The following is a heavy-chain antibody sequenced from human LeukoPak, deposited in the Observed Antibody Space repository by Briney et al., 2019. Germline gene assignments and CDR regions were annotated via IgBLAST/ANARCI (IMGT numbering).Heavy chain of an antibody. CDR3: AKIKGAVRVTYYDFWSGSPDNWFDP. D-gene: IGHD3-3*01. CDR1: GFTFSSYA. V-gene: IGHV3-23*01. CDR2: ISGSGGST. J-gene: IGHJ5*02. Sequence: GGPLRLSCAASGFTFSSYAMSWVRQAPGKGLEWVSAISGSGGSTYYADSVKGRFTISRDNSKNTLYLQMNSLRAEDTAVYYCAKIKGAVRVTYYDFWSGSPDNWFDPWGQGTLVTVSS.